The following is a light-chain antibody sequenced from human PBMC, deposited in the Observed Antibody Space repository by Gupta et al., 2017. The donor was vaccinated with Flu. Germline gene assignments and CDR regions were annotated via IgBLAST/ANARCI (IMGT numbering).Light chain of an antibody. J-gene: IGLJ3*02. CDR2: DNN. CDR3: WTWETSLRDSLV. Sequence: QSVFTQPPSVSAAPGQKVTISCSGSSSNIGNNYVSWYQQLPGTAPKLLIYDNNNRPSGMPDRCSGSKSCTSATLGTTTLENGDEADYDCWTWETSLRDSLVFGGGTKLTVL. V-gene: IGLV1-51*01. CDR1: SSNIGNNY.